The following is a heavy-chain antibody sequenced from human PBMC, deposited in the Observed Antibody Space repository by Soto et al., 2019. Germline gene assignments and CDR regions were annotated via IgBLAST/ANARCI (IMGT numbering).Heavy chain of an antibody. D-gene: IGHD1-26*01. CDR3: ARGRAVGATPNYYYYGMDV. Sequence: PSETLSLTCTVSGGSVSSGSYYGSWIRQPPGKGLEWIGYIYYSGSTNYNPSLKSRVTISVDTSKNQFSLKLSSVTAADTAVYYCARGRAVGATPNYYYYGMDVWGQGTTVTVSS. CDR2: IYYSGST. V-gene: IGHV4-61*01. J-gene: IGHJ6*02. CDR1: GGSVSSGSYY.